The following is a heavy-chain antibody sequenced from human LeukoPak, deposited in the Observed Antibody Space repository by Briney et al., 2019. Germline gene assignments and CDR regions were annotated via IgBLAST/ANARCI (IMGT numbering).Heavy chain of an antibody. V-gene: IGHV4-59*01. CDR2: IYYSGST. J-gene: IGHJ3*02. Sequence: SETLSLTCTVSGGSISSYYWSWIRQPPGKGLEWIGYIYYSGSTNYNPSLKSRVTISVDTSKNQFSLKLSSVTAADTAVYYCARDCYDSSGYCDAFDIWGQGTMVTVSS. CDR1: GGSISSYY. D-gene: IGHD3-22*01. CDR3: ARDCYDSSGYCDAFDI.